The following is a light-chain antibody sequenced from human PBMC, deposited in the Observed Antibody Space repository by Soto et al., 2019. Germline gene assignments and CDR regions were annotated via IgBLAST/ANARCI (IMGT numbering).Light chain of an antibody. Sequence: DIQMTQSPSSLSASVGDRVTITCRASRSISSYLNWYQQKPGKAPKLLIYAASSLQSGVPSRFSGSGSGTDFTLTISSLQPEDFATYYCQQSYGTPRGFGQGTKVEIK. V-gene: IGKV1-39*01. CDR1: RSISSY. CDR3: QQSYGTPRG. CDR2: AAS. J-gene: IGKJ1*01.